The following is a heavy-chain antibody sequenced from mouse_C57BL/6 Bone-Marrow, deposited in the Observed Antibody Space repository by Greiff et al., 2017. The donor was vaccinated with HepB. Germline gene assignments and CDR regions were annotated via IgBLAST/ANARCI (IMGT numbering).Heavy chain of an antibody. CDR1: GYTFTDYN. D-gene: IGHD2-1*01. Sequence: EVQLVESGPELVKPGASVKIPCKASGYTFTDYNMDWVKQSPGKSLEWIGDINPNNGGTSYNQKFKGKATLTVAKSSCTAYMGLRSMTSEDTAVYYCARGDGNYWFAYWGQGTLVTVSA. V-gene: IGHV1-18*01. J-gene: IGHJ3*01. CDR3: ARGDGNYWFAY. CDR2: INPNNGGT.